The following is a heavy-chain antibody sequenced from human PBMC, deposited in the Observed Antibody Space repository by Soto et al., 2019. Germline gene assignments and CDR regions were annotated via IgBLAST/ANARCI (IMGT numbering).Heavy chain of an antibody. CDR3: ARHRQYYDTSGYQQRYFDY. V-gene: IGHV4-38-2*01. Sequence: SETLSLTCAVSGYSISSGYYWGWIRQPPGKGLEWIGSIYYSGTTSYNPSLKSRVIISVDTSNNQLFLKLRSVTAADTAVYYCARHRQYYDTSGYQQRYFDYWGQGTQVTVSS. D-gene: IGHD3-22*01. J-gene: IGHJ4*02. CDR2: IYYSGTT. CDR1: GYSISSGYY.